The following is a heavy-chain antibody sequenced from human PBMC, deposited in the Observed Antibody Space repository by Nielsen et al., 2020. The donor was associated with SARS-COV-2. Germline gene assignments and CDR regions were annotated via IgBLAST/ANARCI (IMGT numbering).Heavy chain of an antibody. CDR3: ARVGSSSLRGAFDI. CDR2: IWYDGSNK. V-gene: IGHV3-33*01. J-gene: IGHJ3*02. D-gene: IGHD6-6*01. Sequence: GESLKISCAASGFTFSSYGMHWVRQAPGKGLEWVAVIWYDGSNKYYADSVKGRFTISRDNSKNTLYLQMNSLRAEDTAVYYCARVGSSSLRGAFDIWGQGTMVTVSS. CDR1: GFTFSSYG.